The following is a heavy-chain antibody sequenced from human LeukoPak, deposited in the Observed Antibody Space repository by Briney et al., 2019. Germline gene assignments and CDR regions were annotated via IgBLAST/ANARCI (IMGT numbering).Heavy chain of an antibody. V-gene: IGHV3-74*01. CDR2: INIDGTIT. J-gene: IGHJ4*02. CDR1: GFSFSNYW. Sequence: PGGSLRLSCAASGFSFSNYWMHWVRQAPGKGLVWVSRINIDGTITSYADSVKGRFTISRDNAKNTLYLQMNSLTAEDTAVYYCARGGYYFGSGSPWDFDFWGRGTLVTVSS. D-gene: IGHD3-10*01. CDR3: ARGGYYFGSGSPWDFDF.